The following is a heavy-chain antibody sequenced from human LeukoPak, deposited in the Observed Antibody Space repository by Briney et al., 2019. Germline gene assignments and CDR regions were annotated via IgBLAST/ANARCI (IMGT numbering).Heavy chain of an antibody. J-gene: IGHJ5*02. CDR2: IHHSGST. CDR1: GFSISSDYS. Sequence: SETLSLTCGVSGFSISSDYSWAWIRQPPGKGLEWIGSIHHSGSTLYNSSLMSRVTISLGASKNQFSLLLTSVTAADTAVYYCARNGFRNFDWLDPWGQGTLVTVSS. V-gene: IGHV4-38-2*01. D-gene: IGHD3-3*02. CDR3: ARNGFRNFDWLDP.